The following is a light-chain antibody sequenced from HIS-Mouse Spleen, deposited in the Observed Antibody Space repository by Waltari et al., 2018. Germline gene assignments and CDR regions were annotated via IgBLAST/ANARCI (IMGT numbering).Light chain of an antibody. V-gene: IGLV2-23*01. CDR1: SSDVGSYNL. Sequence: QSALTQPASVSGSPGQSITISCTGTSSDVGSYNLVSWYQQHPGKAPKPMIYEGSKRPSGVAHRVSGSKSGNTASLTISGLQAEDEADYYCCSYAGSSTWVFGGGTKLTVL. CDR2: EGS. CDR3: CSYAGSSTWV. J-gene: IGLJ3*02.